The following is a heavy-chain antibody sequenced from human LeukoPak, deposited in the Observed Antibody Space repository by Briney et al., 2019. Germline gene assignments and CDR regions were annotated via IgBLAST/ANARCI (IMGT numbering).Heavy chain of an antibody. D-gene: IGHD6-25*01. CDR2: ISGSGGST. CDR3: AKDHVSGWFDP. J-gene: IGHJ5*02. V-gene: IGHV3-23*01. Sequence: RGSLRLSCAASGFTFNSYVMSWVRQAPGKGLEWVSTISGSGGSTYYADSVKGRFTISRDNSKNMLYLQMNSLRAEDTAVYYCAKDHVSGWFDPWGQGTLVTVSS. CDR1: GFTFNSYV.